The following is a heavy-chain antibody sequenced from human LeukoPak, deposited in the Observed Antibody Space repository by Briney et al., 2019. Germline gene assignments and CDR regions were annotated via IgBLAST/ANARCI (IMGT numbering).Heavy chain of an antibody. Sequence: GGSLRLSCAASGFTFSDYYMSWIRQAPGKGLEWVSSIGGLGGSTFYAVSVKGRFTISRDNSKNTLYLRMNSLRAEDTAVYYCAKRPDRSYYDRTGYYYFDYWGQGTLVTVSS. CDR1: GFTFSDYY. V-gene: IGHV3-23*01. CDR3: AKRPDRSYYDRTGYYYFDY. D-gene: IGHD3-22*01. J-gene: IGHJ4*02. CDR2: IGGLGGST.